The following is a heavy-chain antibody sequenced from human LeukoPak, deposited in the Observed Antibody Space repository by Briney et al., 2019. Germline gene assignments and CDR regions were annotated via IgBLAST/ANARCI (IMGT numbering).Heavy chain of an antibody. V-gene: IGHV4-4*07. CDR1: GGSISSYY. D-gene: IGHD6-19*01. J-gene: IGHJ6*02. CDR3: ARVAHRSGWYYYYGMGV. CDR2: IYTSGSP. Sequence: SETLSLTCTVSGGSISSYYWSWIRQPAGKGLEWIGRIYTSGSPNYNPSLKGRVTMSVDTSKNQFSLKLGSVTAADTAMYFCARVAHRSGWYYYYGMGVWGQGTTGTVSS.